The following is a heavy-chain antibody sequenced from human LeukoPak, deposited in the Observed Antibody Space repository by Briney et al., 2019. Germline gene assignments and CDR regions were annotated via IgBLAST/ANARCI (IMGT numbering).Heavy chain of an antibody. J-gene: IGHJ4*02. CDR1: GFTFSSYS. CDR3: ANDYGGPFDY. CDR2: INSSSSTI. D-gene: IGHD4/OR15-4a*01. Sequence: GGTLRLSCAASGFTFSSYSMNWVRQAPGKGLEWVSYINSSSSTIYYADSVKGRFTISRDNAKNSLYLQMNSLRAEDTAVYYCANDYGGPFDYWGQGTLVTVSS. V-gene: IGHV3-48*01.